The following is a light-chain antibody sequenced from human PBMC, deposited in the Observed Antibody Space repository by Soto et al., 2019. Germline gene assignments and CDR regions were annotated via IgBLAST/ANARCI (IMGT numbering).Light chain of an antibody. J-gene: IGKJ5*01. CDR1: QSVSSN. CDR3: QQYGSSPIT. Sequence: EIVMTQYPATLSVSPGERATLSCMASQSVSSNLAWYQQKPGQAPRLLIYGASTRATGIPDRFSGSGSGTDFTLTISRLEPEDFAVYYCQQYGSSPITFGQGTRLEIK. CDR2: GAS. V-gene: IGKV3-20*01.